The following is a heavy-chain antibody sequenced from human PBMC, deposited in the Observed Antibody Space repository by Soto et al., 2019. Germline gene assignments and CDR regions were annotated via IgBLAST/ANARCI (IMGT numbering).Heavy chain of an antibody. Sequence: QVQLQESGPGLVKPSQTLSLTCTVSGGSISSGGYYWSWIRQHPGKGLEWIGYIYYSGSTYYNPSLKSRVTISVDTSKNQFSLKLSSVTAADTAVYYCARDSICTNGVCYGMDVWGQGTTVTVSS. CDR2: IYYSGST. CDR1: GGSISSGGYY. D-gene: IGHD2-8*01. CDR3: ARDSICTNGVCYGMDV. J-gene: IGHJ6*02. V-gene: IGHV4-31*03.